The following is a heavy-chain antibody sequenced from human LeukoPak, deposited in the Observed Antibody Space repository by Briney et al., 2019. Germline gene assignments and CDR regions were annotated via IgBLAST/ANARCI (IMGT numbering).Heavy chain of an antibody. D-gene: IGHD3-9*01. CDR2: IYSGGST. V-gene: IGHV3-66*01. J-gene: IGHJ4*02. CDR1: GFTVSSNY. Sequence: GGSLGLSCAASGFTVSSNYMSWVRQAPGKGLEWVSVIYSGGSTYYADSVKGRFTISRGNSKNTLYLQMNSLRAEDTAVYYCASGNYDILPNYWGQGTLVTVSS. CDR3: ASGNYDILPNY.